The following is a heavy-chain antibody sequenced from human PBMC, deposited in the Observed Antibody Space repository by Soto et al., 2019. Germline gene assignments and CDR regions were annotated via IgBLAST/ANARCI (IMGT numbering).Heavy chain of an antibody. D-gene: IGHD6-25*01. CDR1: WYIFTVYF. Sequence: GASVKISCKTSWYIFTVYFIHGVGQARGQGRQVMGRITPNSGDTKYGQTFQGRVTFTRDTSTSTAYMELSGMRSDDTALYYCVRWGSGYNSLEFWGQATLVTVSS. J-gene: IGHJ4*03. V-gene: IGHV1-2*06. CDR3: VRWGSGYNSLEF. CDR2: ITPNSGDT.